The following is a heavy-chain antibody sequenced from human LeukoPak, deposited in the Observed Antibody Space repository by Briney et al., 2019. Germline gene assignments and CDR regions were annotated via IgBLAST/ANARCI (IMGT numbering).Heavy chain of an antibody. CDR3: ASMPEPHYDYVWGSYRDAFDI. V-gene: IGHV3-7*01. Sequence: GGSLRLSCAASGFTFSNYWMTWVRQAPGKGLEWVANIKKDGSEKYYVDSVKGRFTISRDNAKNSLYLQMNSLRAEDTAVYYCASMPEPHYDYVWGSYRDAFDIWGQGTMVTVSS. D-gene: IGHD3-16*02. J-gene: IGHJ3*02. CDR2: IKKDGSEK. CDR1: GFTFSNYW.